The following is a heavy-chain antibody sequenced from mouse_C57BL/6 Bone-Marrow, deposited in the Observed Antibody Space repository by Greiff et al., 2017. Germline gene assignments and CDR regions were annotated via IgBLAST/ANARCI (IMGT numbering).Heavy chain of an antibody. D-gene: IGHD2-12*01. CDR1: GYTFTSYG. CDR3: AGLYCYLCGDY. CDR2: IYPRNGNT. J-gene: IGHJ2*01. V-gene: IGHV1-81*01. Sequence: QVQLQQSGAELAKPGASVKLSCKASGYTFTSYGISWVKQRTGQGLEWIGEIYPRNGNTYYNEKFKGKATLTADKSSSTAYMELRSLTSEDSAVXFCAGLYCYLCGDYWGQGTTLTVS.